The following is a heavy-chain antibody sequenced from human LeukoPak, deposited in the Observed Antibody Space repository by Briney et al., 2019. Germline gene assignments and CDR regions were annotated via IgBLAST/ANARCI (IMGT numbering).Heavy chain of an antibody. CDR1: GFTFSSYA. D-gene: IGHD3-22*01. Sequence: PGRSLRLSCAASGFTFSSYAMHWVRQAPGKGLEWVAVISYDGSNKYYADSVKGRFTISRDNSKNTLYLQMNSLRAEDTAVYYCARGPHYYDSSGYYYDPPDYWGQGTLVTVSS. V-gene: IGHV3-30*04. CDR3: ARGPHYYDSSGYYYDPPDY. CDR2: ISYDGSNK. J-gene: IGHJ4*02.